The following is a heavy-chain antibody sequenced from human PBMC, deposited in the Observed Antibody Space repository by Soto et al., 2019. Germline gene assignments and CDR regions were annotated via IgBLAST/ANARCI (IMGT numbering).Heavy chain of an antibody. CDR1: GFGFSNYG. CDR2: ITGNGGST. V-gene: IGHV3-64D*08. D-gene: IGHD5-12*01. Sequence: RICGASCGFGFSNYGMSLVRQAPGKGLEYVSAITGNGGSTYYADSVKGRFSISRDNSKNTLYLQLSSLRPEDTALYYCVKPYSIAASCYWGQGTPVTVSS. CDR3: VKPYSIAASCY. J-gene: IGHJ4*02.